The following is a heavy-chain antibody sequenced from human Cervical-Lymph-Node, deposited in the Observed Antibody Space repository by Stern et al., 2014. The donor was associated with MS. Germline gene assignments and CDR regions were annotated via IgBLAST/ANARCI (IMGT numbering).Heavy chain of an antibody. CDR3: ARESRHGYNFEY. CDR1: GGTFSSYA. Sequence: QVQLVQSGAEVKKPGSSVKVSCKVSGGTFSSYAISWVRHAPGQGLEWMGGILPVFATPNYAQKFQGRVTITADESTSTVYMEVSSLSSEDTAVYYCARESRHGYNFEYWGQGALVTVSS. J-gene: IGHJ4*02. CDR2: ILPVFATP. D-gene: IGHD5-24*01. V-gene: IGHV1-69*12.